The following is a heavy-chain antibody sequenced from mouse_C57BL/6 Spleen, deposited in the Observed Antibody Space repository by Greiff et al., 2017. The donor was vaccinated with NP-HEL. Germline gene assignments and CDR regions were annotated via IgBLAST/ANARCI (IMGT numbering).Heavy chain of an antibody. CDR1: GYTFTSYG. Sequence: VQLQQSGAELARPGASVKLSCKASGYTFTSYGISWVKQRTGQGLEWIGEIYPRSGNTYYNEKFKGKATLTADKSSSTAYMELRSLTSEDSAVYVCARDYGNSYWYFDVWGTGTTVTVSS. J-gene: IGHJ1*03. CDR3: ARDYGNSYWYFDV. D-gene: IGHD2-1*01. V-gene: IGHV1-81*01. CDR2: IYPRSGNT.